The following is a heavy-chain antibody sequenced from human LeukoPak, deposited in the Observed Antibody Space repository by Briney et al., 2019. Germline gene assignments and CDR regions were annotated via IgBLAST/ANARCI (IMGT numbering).Heavy chain of an antibody. CDR1: GFTFDDYA. D-gene: IGHD3-22*01. J-gene: IGHJ4*02. CDR3: AKDGADYYDSSGEYYFDY. Sequence: GGSLRLSCAASGFTFDDYAMHWVRQAPGKGLEWVSGISWNSGSIGYADSVKGRFTISRDNAKNSLYLQMNSLRAEDMALYHCAKDGADYYDSSGEYYFDYWGQGTLVTVSS. V-gene: IGHV3-9*03. CDR2: ISWNSGSI.